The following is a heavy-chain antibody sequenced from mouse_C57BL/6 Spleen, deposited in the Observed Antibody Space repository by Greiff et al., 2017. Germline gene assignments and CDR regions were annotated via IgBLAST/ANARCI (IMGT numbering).Heavy chain of an antibody. CDR2: IDPSDSYT. CDR1: GYTFISYW. D-gene: IGHD2-4*01. Sequence: QVQLQQLGVEFVKLGASVKLSSKAPGYTFISYWMQWVKQRPGQGLEWIGEIDPSDSYTNYNQKFKGKATLTVDPSTSTAYMQLSSLTSEDSAVYYCARSDDCSMSFAYWGQGTLVTVSA. CDR3: ARSDDCSMSFAY. J-gene: IGHJ3*01. V-gene: IGHV1-50*01.